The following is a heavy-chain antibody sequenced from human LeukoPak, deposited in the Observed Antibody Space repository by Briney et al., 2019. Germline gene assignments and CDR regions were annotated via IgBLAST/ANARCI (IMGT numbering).Heavy chain of an antibody. D-gene: IGHD6-13*01. CDR2: IYSGGST. V-gene: IGHV3-53*01. Sequence: PGGSLRLSCAASGFTVSSNYMCWVRQAPGKGLEWVSVIYSGGSTYYADSVKGRFTISRDNSKNTLYLQMNSLRAEDTAVYYCARGHSSSWLIFDYWGQGTLVTVSS. J-gene: IGHJ4*02. CDR1: GFTVSSNY. CDR3: ARGHSSSWLIFDY.